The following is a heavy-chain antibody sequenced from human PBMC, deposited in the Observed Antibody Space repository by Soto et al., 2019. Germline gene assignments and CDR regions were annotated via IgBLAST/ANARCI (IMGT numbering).Heavy chain of an antibody. Sequence: GGSLRLSCAASGFTFSSYAMHWVRQAPGKGLEWVAVISYDGSNKYYADSVKGRFTISRDNSKNTLYLQMNSLRAEDTAVYYCARGERGYSYGYPFDYWGQGTLVTVSS. D-gene: IGHD5-18*01. V-gene: IGHV3-30-3*01. J-gene: IGHJ4*02. CDR1: GFTFSSYA. CDR2: ISYDGSNK. CDR3: ARGERGYSYGYPFDY.